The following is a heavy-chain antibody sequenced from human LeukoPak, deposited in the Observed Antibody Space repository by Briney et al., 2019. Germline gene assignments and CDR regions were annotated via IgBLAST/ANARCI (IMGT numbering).Heavy chain of an antibody. J-gene: IGHJ4*02. D-gene: IGHD3-10*01. CDR1: GFTFNTHA. Sequence: GGSLRLSCAASGFTFNTHAMSRVRQAPEKGLEWGSSLTRTGRTTYYADSVKGRFTISRDNLKNTVYLQMNSLRGEDTAIYYCAKDRPNFYEASGSYYKMKGDFWGQGTLVTVSS. CDR2: LTRTGRTT. CDR3: AKDRPNFYEASGSYYKMKGDF. V-gene: IGHV3-23*01.